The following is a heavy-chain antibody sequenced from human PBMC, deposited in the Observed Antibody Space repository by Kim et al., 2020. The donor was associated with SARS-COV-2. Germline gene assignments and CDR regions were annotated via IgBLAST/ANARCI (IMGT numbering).Heavy chain of an antibody. D-gene: IGHD5-12*01. Sequence: ASVKVSCKASGYTFTSYAMNWVRQAPGQGLEWMGWINTNTGNPTYAQGFTGRFVFSLDTSVSTAYLQISSLKAEDTAVYYCARDTPLPYSGHRAFDIWGQGTMVTVSS. CDR2: INTNTGNP. V-gene: IGHV7-4-1*02. J-gene: IGHJ3*02. CDR1: GYTFTSYA. CDR3: ARDTPLPYSGHRAFDI.